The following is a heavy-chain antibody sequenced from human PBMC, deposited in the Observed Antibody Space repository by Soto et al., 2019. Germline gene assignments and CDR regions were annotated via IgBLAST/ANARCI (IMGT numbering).Heavy chain of an antibody. V-gene: IGHV1-18*01. D-gene: IGHD1-26*01. CDR1: GYTFFSYG. CDR2: VSGYNGHT. CDR3: ARLVGPTSSDNWFDP. Sequence: QVKLVQSGAEVKKPGASVKVSCETSGYTFFSYGITWVRQAPGQGLEWMGWVSGYNGHTNYAQKFQGRLTMTRDISTTTAYMELRNLRSDDTAVYYCARLVGPTSSDNWFDPWGQGTLVTVSS. J-gene: IGHJ5*02.